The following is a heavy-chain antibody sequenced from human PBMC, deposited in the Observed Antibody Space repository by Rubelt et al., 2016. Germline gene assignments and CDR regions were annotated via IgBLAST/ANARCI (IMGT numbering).Heavy chain of an antibody. J-gene: IGHJ4*02. V-gene: IGHV4-59*12. D-gene: IGHD3-22*01. CDR1: GGSISNYY. Sequence: QVQLQESGPGLVKPSETLSLTCTVSGGSISNYYWSWIRQSPEKGLEWIGEIYHSGTTTNYNPSPKSRLTISLDTSKNQFSPKLGSVTAADTAVYYCARESYDSGGYYVYWGQGTLVTVSS. CDR2: IYHSGTTT. CDR3: ARESYDSGGYYVY.